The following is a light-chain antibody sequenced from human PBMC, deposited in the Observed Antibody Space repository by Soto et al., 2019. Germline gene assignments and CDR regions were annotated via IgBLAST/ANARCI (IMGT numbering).Light chain of an antibody. CDR1: RSISYN. CDR2: SAS. CDR3: QQYNNWPPIT. Sequence: EIVMTQSPATLSVSPGERATLSCRASRSISYNLAWYQQKPGQAPRVLIYSASTRATGIPARFSGSGSGTEFTLTISSLQSEDFAVYYCQQYNNWPPITFGQGTRLEIK. J-gene: IGKJ5*01. V-gene: IGKV3-15*01.